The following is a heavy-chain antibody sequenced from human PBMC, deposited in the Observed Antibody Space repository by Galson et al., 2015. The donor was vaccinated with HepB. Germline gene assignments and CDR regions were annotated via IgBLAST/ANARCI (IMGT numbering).Heavy chain of an antibody. D-gene: IGHD2-21*02. Sequence: SLRLSCAASGFTFSSYSMNWVRQAPGQGVEWVSYISSSSTTIYYADSVRGRFTISRDNAKNSLYLQMNSLRAEDTAVYYCASDLFRTVVVTATAGAFDIWGQGTMVTVSS. J-gene: IGHJ3*02. CDR3: ASDLFRTVVVTATAGAFDI. CDR1: GFTFSSYS. CDR2: ISSSSTTI. V-gene: IGHV3-48*04.